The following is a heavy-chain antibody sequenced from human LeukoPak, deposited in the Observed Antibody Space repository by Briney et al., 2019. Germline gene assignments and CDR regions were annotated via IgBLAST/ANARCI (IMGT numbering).Heavy chain of an antibody. CDR1: GYTFTSYG. J-gene: IGHJ4*02. V-gene: IGHV1-18*01. Sequence: GASVKVSCKASGYTFTSYGISWVRQAPGQGLEWMGWISAYNGNTNYAQKLQGRVTMTTDTSTSTAYMELRSLRSDDTAVYYCARHRYYDSSGSPYYWGQGTLVTVSP. CDR3: ARHRYYDSSGSPYY. D-gene: IGHD3-22*01. CDR2: ISAYNGNT.